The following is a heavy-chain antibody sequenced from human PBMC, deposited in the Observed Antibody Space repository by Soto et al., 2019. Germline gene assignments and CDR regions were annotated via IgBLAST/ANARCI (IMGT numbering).Heavy chain of an antibody. CDR3: AHRKSSYYGSENTYYYGMDV. CDR2: IYWTDDK. Sequence: QITLKESGPTLVKPTQTLTLTCTFSGFSLSTSGMGVAWIRQPPEKALEWLAVIYWTDDKRYSPSLKSRLSITKDTSKNQVVLTMTDMDPVDTATYYCAHRKSSYYGSENTYYYGMDVWGQWTTVTVSS. D-gene: IGHD3-10*01. CDR1: GFSLSTSGMG. V-gene: IGHV2-5*01. J-gene: IGHJ6*02.